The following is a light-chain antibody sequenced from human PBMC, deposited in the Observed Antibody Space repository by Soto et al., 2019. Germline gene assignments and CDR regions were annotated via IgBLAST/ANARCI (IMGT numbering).Light chain of an antibody. J-gene: IGLJ1*01. CDR1: SSDVGDNNY. CDR3: RSYTSSSTLYV. V-gene: IGLV2-14*01. CDR2: DVT. Sequence: QSVLTQPASVSGSPGQSITISCTGTSSDVGDNNYVSWYQRHPGKAPKLMIYDVTHRPSGISNRFSGSKSGNTASLTISGLQAEDEADYYCRSYTSSSTLYVFGTGTKLTVL.